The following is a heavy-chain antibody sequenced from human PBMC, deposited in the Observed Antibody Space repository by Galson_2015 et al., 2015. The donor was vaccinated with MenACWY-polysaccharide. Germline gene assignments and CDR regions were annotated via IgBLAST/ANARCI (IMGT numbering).Heavy chain of an antibody. CDR3: ARRGRAVSNRNWFDP. Sequence: TLSLPCPVSGDSITSGGYFWSWIRQHPGKGLEWLASISFDGGTYYNPSLKSRVTMSLDQPKNQFSLQLNSVTAEATDVYYCARRGRAVSNRNWFDPWGQGTLVSVSS. D-gene: IGHD3-16*01. J-gene: IGHJ5*02. CDR1: GDSITSGGYF. V-gene: IGHV4-31*03. CDR2: ISFDGGT.